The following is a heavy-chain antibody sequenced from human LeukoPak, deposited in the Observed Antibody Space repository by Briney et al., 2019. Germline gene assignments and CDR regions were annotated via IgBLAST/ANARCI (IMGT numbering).Heavy chain of an antibody. CDR1: GYTFTSYY. CDR2: INPDGVTT. CDR3: ARGLPIDY. Sequence: ASVTVSCKASGYTFTSYYMHWVRQAPGQGLEWMGIINPDGVTTSYAQKFQGRVTMTRDTSTSTVYMELSSLTSEDTAVYYCARGLPIDYWGRGTLVTVST. J-gene: IGHJ4*02. V-gene: IGHV1-46*01.